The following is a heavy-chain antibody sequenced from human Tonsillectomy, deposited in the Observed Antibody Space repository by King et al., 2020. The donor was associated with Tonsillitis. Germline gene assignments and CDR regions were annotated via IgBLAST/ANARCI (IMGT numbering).Heavy chain of an antibody. V-gene: IGHV3-30*03. CDR2: ISYDGNKK. Sequence: QVQLVESGGGVVQPGRSLRLSCAASGFTFSSYGMHWVRQAPGKGLEWVAVISYDGNKKYYVDSVKGRFSISRENSKNTLYLQMNSLRAEDTAVYYCARDRLMAAAAGTDYGMDVWGQGTTVTVSS. CDR1: GFTFSSYG. J-gene: IGHJ6*02. D-gene: IGHD6-13*01. CDR3: ARDRLMAAAAGTDYGMDV.